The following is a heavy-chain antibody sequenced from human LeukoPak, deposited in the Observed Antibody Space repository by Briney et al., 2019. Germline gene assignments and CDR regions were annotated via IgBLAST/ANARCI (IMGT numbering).Heavy chain of an antibody. Sequence: KPSETLSLTCAVYGGSFSGYYWSWIRQPPGKGLDWIGEINHSGSTNYNPSLKSRVTISVDTSKNQFSLKLSSVTAADTAVYYCARRSFPYYDFWSGWYNWFDPWGQGTLVTVSS. J-gene: IGHJ5*02. CDR2: INHSGST. CDR1: GGSFSGYY. CDR3: ARRSFPYYDFWSGWYNWFDP. V-gene: IGHV4-34*01. D-gene: IGHD3-3*01.